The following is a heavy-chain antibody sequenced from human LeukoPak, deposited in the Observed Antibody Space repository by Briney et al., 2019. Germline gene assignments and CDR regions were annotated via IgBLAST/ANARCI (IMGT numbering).Heavy chain of an antibody. D-gene: IGHD2-2*01. J-gene: IGHJ5*02. CDR1: GFTFSSYA. Sequence: PGGSLRLSCAASGFTFSSYAMSWVRQAPGKGLEWVSAISGSGGSTYYADSVKGRFTISRDNSKNTLYLQMNSLRAEDTAVYYCAPTTGKMRYCSSTSCLNWFDPWGQGTLVTVSS. V-gene: IGHV3-23*01. CDR2: ISGSGGST. CDR3: APTTGKMRYCSSTSCLNWFDP.